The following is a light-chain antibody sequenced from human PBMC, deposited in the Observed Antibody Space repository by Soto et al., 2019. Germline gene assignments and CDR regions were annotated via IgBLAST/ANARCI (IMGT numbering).Light chain of an antibody. J-gene: IGKJ2*01. CDR3: QQYYTTPYT. Sequence: DIVMTQSPDSLAVSLGERATINCKSSQNLLYISNNKNSLAWYQQKPGQPPKLLIYWASTRESGVPDRFSGSGSGTDLTLTISSLQAEDVAVYYCQQYYTTPYTFGQGTKLEIK. CDR1: QNLLYISNNKNS. V-gene: IGKV4-1*01. CDR2: WAS.